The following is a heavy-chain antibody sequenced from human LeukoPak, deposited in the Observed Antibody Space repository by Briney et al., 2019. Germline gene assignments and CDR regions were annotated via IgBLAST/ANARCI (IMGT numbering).Heavy chain of an antibody. CDR3: ARGGAVRFLEWFSIDY. CDR2: IIPIFGTA. J-gene: IGHJ4*02. D-gene: IGHD3-3*01. Sequence: ASVTVSCKSSGGTFSSYAISWVRQAPGQGLEWMGGIIPIFGTANYAQKFQGRVTITTDESTSTAYMELSSLRAEDTAVYYCARGGAVRFLEWFSIDYWGQGTLVTVSS. CDR1: GGTFSSYA. V-gene: IGHV1-69*05.